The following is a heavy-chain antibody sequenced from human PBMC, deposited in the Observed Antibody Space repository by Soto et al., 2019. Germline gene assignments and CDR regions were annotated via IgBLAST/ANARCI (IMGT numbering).Heavy chain of an antibody. V-gene: IGHV4-59*01. CDR2: IYYSGST. D-gene: IGHD6-19*01. J-gene: IGHJ6*02. Sequence: PSETLSLTCTVSGGSISSYYCIFIRHPPVKGLEWIVYIYYSGSTNYNPSLKSRVTISVDTSKNQFSLKLSSVTAADTAVYYCARRGVIAVAGSYYYYGMDVWGQGTTVTVSS. CDR1: GGSISSYY. CDR3: ARRGVIAVAGSYYYYGMDV.